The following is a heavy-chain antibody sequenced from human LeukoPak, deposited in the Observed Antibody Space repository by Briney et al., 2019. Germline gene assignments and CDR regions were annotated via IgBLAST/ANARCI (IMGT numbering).Heavy chain of an antibody. Sequence: PGGSLRLSCAASGFTVSSNYMSWVRQAPGKGLEWVSVIYSGGSTYYADSVKGRFTISRDNAKNSLYLQMNSLRAEDTAVYYCARDEGVTPFDPWGQGTLVTVSS. CDR3: ARDEGVTPFDP. CDR1: GFTVSSNY. CDR2: IYSGGST. J-gene: IGHJ5*02. D-gene: IGHD2-21*02. V-gene: IGHV3-53*01.